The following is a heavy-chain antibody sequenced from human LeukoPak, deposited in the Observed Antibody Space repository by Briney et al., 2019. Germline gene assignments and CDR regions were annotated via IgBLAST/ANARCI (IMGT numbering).Heavy chain of an antibody. D-gene: IGHD2-15*01. CDR1: GFTFSSYG. Sequence: GGSLRLSCAASGFTFSSYGMHWVRQAPGKGLEWVAVISYDGSNKYYADSVKGRFTVSRDNSKNSLYLQMNSLRDEDTAVYYCARDRSGYCSGGSCYGYFQHWGQGTLVTVSS. CDR2: ISYDGSNK. V-gene: IGHV3-30*03. J-gene: IGHJ1*01. CDR3: ARDRSGYCSGGSCYGYFQH.